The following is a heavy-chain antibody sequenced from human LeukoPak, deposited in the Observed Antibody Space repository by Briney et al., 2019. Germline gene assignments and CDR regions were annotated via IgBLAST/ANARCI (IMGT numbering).Heavy chain of an antibody. CDR1: GGSISTYY. Sequence: SETLSLTCTVSGGSISTYYWSWIRQPPGKGLEWIGYIYYSGSTNYNPSLKSRVTISLDTSKNQFSLKLNSVTAADTAVYYCASHYGSGSFYSPFDYWGQGTLVTVSS. CDR2: IYYSGST. V-gene: IGHV4-59*01. CDR3: ASHYGSGSFYSPFDY. D-gene: IGHD3-10*01. J-gene: IGHJ4*02.